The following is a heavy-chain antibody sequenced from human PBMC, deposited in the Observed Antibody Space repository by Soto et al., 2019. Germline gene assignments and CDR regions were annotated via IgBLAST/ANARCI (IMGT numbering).Heavy chain of an antibody. J-gene: IGHJ4*02. V-gene: IGHV3-23*01. Sequence: EVQLLESGGGLVQPGGSLRLSCAASGFTFSSYAMRWVRQAPVKGLEWVSAISGSGGSTYYADSVKGRFTISRDNSKNTLYRERNSLRDDDTAVYCCARRGSGSYYDYWGQGTLVTVSS. CDR2: ISGSGGST. D-gene: IGHD1-26*01. CDR1: GFTFSSYA. CDR3: ARRGSGSYYDY.